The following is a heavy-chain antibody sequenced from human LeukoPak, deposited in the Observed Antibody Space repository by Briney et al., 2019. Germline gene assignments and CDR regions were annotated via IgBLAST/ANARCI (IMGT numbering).Heavy chain of an antibody. Sequence: EXMGWISAYNGNTNYAQKLQGRVTMTTDTSTSTAYMELRSLRSDDTAVYYCARGTYHGLVYDYWGQGTLVTVSS. V-gene: IGHV1-18*01. CDR2: ISAYNGNT. CDR3: ARGTYHGLVYDY. D-gene: IGHD6-19*01. J-gene: IGHJ4*02.